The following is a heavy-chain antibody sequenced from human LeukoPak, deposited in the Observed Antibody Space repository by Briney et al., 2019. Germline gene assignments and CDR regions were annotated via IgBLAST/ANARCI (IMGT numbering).Heavy chain of an antibody. D-gene: IGHD6-19*01. J-gene: IGHJ4*02. CDR2: VSGSAGST. CDR1: GFTFSSYA. V-gene: IGHV3-23*01. CDR3: AKSPPVAAKGWYFDY. Sequence: GGSLRLSCAASGFTFSSYAMSWVRQAPGKGLEWVSTVSGSAGSTYYADSVRGRFTVSRDNSKNTLYLQMNSLRAEDTAVYYCAKSPPVAAKGWYFDYWGQGTLVTVSS.